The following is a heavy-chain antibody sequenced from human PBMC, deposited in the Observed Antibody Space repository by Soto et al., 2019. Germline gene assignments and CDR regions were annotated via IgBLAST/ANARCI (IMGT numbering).Heavy chain of an antibody. D-gene: IGHD2-15*01. CDR2: TIPIFGTA. CDR3: ARGSPIVRNAFDI. Sequence: SVKVSCKASGGTFSSYAISWVRQAPGQGLEWMGGTIPIFGTANYAQKFQGRVTITADESTSTAYMELSSLRSEDTAVYYCARGSPIVRNAFDIWGQGTMVTVSS. CDR1: GGTFSSYA. J-gene: IGHJ3*02. V-gene: IGHV1-69*13.